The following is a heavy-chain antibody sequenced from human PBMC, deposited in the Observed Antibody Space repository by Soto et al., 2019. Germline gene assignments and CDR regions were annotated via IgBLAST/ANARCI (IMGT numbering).Heavy chain of an antibody. V-gene: IGHV3-30*18. CDR1: GFTFSSYG. CDR2: ISYDGSNK. J-gene: IGHJ6*02. CDR3: AKVARDTYYYGMDV. Sequence: QVQLVESGGGVVQPGRSLRLSCAASGFTFSSYGMHWVRQAPGKGLEWVAVISYDGSNKYYADSVKGRFTISRDNSKNTLYLQMNSLRAEDTAVYYCAKVARDTYYYGMDVWGQGTTVTVSS.